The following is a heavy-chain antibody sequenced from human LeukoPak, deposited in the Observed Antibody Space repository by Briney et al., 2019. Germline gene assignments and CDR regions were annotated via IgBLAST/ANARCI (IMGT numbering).Heavy chain of an antibody. D-gene: IGHD3-10*01. J-gene: IGHJ4*02. CDR2: IYHSGST. CDR3: ARTRGRLNYFDY. CDR1: GGSISSSNW. V-gene: IGHV4-4*02. Sequence: KSSGTLSLTCAVSGGSISSSNWWSWVRQPPGKGLEWIGEIYHSGSTNYNPSLKSRVTISVDKSKNQFSLRLSSVTAADTAVYYCARTRGRLNYFDYWGQGTLVTVSS.